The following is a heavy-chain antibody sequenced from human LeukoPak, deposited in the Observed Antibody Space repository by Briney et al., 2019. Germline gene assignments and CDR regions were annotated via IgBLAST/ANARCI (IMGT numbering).Heavy chain of an antibody. D-gene: IGHD3-22*01. V-gene: IGHV3-23*01. CDR1: GFTFSSYA. CDR2: ISGSGGST. CDR3: AKDLGDSSGYYWGVSWVGYYYGMDV. J-gene: IGHJ6*02. Sequence: GGSLRLSCAASGFTFSSYAMSWVRQAPGKGLEWVSAISGSGGSTYYADSVKGRFTISRDNSKNTLYLQMNSLRAEDTAVYYCAKDLGDSSGYYWGVSWVGYYYGMDVWGQGTTVTVSS.